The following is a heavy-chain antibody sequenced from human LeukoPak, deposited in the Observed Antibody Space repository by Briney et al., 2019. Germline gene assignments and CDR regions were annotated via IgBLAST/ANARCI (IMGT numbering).Heavy chain of an antibody. CDR2: IYSGGST. CDR3: ARDFRGYYYGMDV. D-gene: IGHD5-24*01. CDR1: GFTVSSNY. Sequence: GGSLRLSCAASGFTVSSNYMSWVRQAPGKGLEWVSVIYSGGSTYYADSVKGRFTISRDNSKNTPYLQMNSLRAEDTAVYYCARDFRGYYYGMDVWGQGTTVTVSS. V-gene: IGHV3-53*01. J-gene: IGHJ6*02.